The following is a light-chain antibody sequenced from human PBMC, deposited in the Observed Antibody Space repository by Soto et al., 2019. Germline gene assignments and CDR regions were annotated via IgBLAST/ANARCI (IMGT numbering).Light chain of an antibody. CDR1: QGISTY. J-gene: IGKJ5*01. CDR3: QQSYNTPRT. V-gene: IGKV1-39*01. CDR2: EAS. Sequence: DIQMTQSPSSLSASVGDRFTITCRASQGISTYLNWYQQKPGKAPKVLIYEASSLQSGVPSRFSGSGSGTDFTLTITSLQPEDFATYYCQQSYNTPRTFGQGTRLEI.